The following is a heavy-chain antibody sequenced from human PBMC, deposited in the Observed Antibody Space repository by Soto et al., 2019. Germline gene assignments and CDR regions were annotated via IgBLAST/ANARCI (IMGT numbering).Heavy chain of an antibody. CDR3: ANRYPVEMAPIGAINS. CDR1: GFTFSSYW. J-gene: IGHJ4*02. CDR2: ISGTGGRT. V-gene: IGHV3-23*01. D-gene: IGHD3-16*01. Sequence: GGSLRLSCAVSGFTFSSYWMSWVRQAPGRGLEWVSSISGTGGRTYYADSVKGRFTVSRYNSKNTVYLQMNSLRAEDTAVYYCANRYPVEMAPIGAINSWGQGTLVTVSS.